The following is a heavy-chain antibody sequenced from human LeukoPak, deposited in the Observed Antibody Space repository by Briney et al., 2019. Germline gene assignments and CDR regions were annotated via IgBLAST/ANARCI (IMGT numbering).Heavy chain of an antibody. D-gene: IGHD3/OR15-3a*01. V-gene: IGHV4-59*08. J-gene: IGHJ4*02. Sequence: SETLSLTCTVSGGSINNHYWTWIRQPPGKGLEWIGYIYYSGDTNYSPSLTSRVTISLDTSKNQFSLKLSSVTAADTAVYYCARRRGNFWTDYYAFDYWGLGALVTVSS. CDR1: GGSINNHY. CDR2: IYYSGDT. CDR3: ARRRGNFWTDYYAFDY.